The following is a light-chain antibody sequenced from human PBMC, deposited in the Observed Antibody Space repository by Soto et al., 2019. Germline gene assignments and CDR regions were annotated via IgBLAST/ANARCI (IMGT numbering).Light chain of an antibody. CDR3: QSYDSSLSGYV. V-gene: IGLV1-40*01. Sequence: QSALTQPPSMSGAPGQRITISCSGSSSNIGAGYDVHWYQHLPQTAPKLLIYGNGIRPSGVPDRFSGSKSGSSASLAITGLQAEDEADYYCQSYDSSLSGYVFGTGTKLTVL. CDR2: GNG. CDR1: SSNIGAGYD. J-gene: IGLJ1*01.